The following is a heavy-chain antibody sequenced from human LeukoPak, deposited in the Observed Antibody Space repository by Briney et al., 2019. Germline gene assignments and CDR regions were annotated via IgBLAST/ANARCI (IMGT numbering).Heavy chain of an antibody. CDR3: ARVLRYDFWSAYYFDY. Sequence: ASVKVSCKASGYTFVAYYMHWVRQAPGQGLEWMAWISTYNGNTNYALKVQGRATMTTDTSTSTAYMELRSLRSDDTAVYYCARVLRYDFWSAYYFDYWGQGTLVTVSS. D-gene: IGHD3-3*01. CDR1: GYTFVAYY. J-gene: IGHJ4*02. CDR2: ISTYNGNT. V-gene: IGHV1-18*04.